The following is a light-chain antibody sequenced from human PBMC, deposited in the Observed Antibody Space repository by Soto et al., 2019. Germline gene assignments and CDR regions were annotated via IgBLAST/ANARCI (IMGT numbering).Light chain of an antibody. CDR3: QQYDSPFPA. J-gene: IGKJ2*01. V-gene: IGKV3-20*01. CDR1: QSVTSSY. Sequence: EIVLTQSPGTLSLSPGDRATLSCRASQSVTSSYLAWYQLKPGQAPRLLIYGPSSRATGIPDRFSGSGSGTDFTLTISRLEPEDFAVYYCQQYDSPFPAVGQGTKLEIK. CDR2: GPS.